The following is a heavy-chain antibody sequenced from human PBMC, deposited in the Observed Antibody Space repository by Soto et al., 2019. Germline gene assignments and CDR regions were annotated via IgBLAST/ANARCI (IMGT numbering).Heavy chain of an antibody. CDR2: ISAGGGST. Sequence: GGSLRLSCAASGFTFSTYAMSWVRQAPGKGLEWVSAISAGGGSTYYADSVNGRFTISRDNSIKMLYLQMNSLRIEDTAVYYCPNPRGYAVFDAYDFWGQGAMVTVSS. CDR1: GFTFSTYA. J-gene: IGHJ3*01. CDR3: PNPRGYAVFDAYDF. V-gene: IGHV3-23*01. D-gene: IGHD1-1*01.